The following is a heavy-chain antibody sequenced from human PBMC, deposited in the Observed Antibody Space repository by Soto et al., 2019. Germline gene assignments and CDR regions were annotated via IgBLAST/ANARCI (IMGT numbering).Heavy chain of an antibody. Sequence: EGQVVESGGDLVQPGDSLTLSCAASGFTFSTYAMSWVRQAPGKGLEGVSGIHKTGTITFYADSVKGLFTISRDNSKNTLYLHMRSLRDGDTAVYYCVRDLNYKFFFDLWGQGTLVTVSS. J-gene: IGHJ4*02. CDR3: VRDLNYKFFFDL. CDR1: GFTFSTYA. D-gene: IGHD3-10*01. V-gene: IGHV3-23*05. CDR2: IHKTGTIT.